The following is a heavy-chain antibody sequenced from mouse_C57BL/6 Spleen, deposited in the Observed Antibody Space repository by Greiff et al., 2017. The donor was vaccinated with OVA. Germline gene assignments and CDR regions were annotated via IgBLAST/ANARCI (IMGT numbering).Heavy chain of an antibody. J-gene: IGHJ4*01. CDR3: TRGTTVVGEDY. Sequence: VQLQQSGAELVRPGASVTLSCKASGYTFTDYEMHWVKQTPVHGLEWIGAIDPETGGTAYNQKFKGKAILTADKSSSTAYMELRSLTSEDSAGYYCTRGTTVVGEDYWGQGTSVTVSS. CDR2: IDPETGGT. CDR1: GYTFTDYE. V-gene: IGHV1-15*01. D-gene: IGHD1-1*01.